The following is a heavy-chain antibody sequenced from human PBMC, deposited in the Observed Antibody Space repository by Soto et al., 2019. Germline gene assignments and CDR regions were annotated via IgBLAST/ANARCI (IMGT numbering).Heavy chain of an antibody. CDR1: GYTFTSYG. J-gene: IGHJ5*02. Sequence: KKTPASVKVSCKASGYTFTSYGISWVRQAPGQGLEWMGWISAYNGNTNYAQKLQGRVTMTTDTSTSTAYMELRSLRSDDTAVYYCARDRAAVEPNWFDPWGQGTLVTVS. D-gene: IGHD6-19*01. CDR2: ISAYNGNT. V-gene: IGHV1-18*01. CDR3: ARDRAAVEPNWFDP.